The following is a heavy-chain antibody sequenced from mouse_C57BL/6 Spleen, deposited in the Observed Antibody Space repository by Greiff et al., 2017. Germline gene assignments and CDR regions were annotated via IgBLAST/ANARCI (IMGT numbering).Heavy chain of an antibody. V-gene: IGHV6-6*01. Sequence: EVHLVESGGGLVQPGGSMKLSCAASGFTFSDAWMDWVRQSPEKGLEWVAEIRNKANNHATYYAESVKGRFTISRDDSKSSVYLQMNSLRAEDTGIYYCTRRGGPYAMDYWGQGTSVTVSS. CDR1: GFTFSDAW. CDR3: TRRGGPYAMDY. CDR2: IRNKANNHAT. J-gene: IGHJ4*01.